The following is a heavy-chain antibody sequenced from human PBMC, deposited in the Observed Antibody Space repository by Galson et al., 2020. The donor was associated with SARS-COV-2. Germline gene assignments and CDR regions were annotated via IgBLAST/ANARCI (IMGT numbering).Heavy chain of an antibody. CDR1: GYTFTGYY. D-gene: IGHD2-2*01. J-gene: IGHJ6*02. CDR2: INPNSGGT. V-gene: IGHV1-2*02. CDR3: AREHLPPAASQNYYYYGMDV. Sequence: ASVKVSCKASGYTFTGYYMHWVRQAPGQGLEWMGWINPNSGGTNYAQKFQGRVTMTRDTSISTAYMELSRLRSDDTAVYYCAREHLPPAASQNYYYYGMDVWGQGTTVTVSS.